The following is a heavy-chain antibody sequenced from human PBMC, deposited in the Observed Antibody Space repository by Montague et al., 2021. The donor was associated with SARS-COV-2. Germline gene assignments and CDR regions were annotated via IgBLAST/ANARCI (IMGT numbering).Heavy chain of an antibody. CDR2: IHHGGST. CDR3: ARLGDGVLPSPILGVGPYYSYYSLDV. Sequence: SETLSLTCAVYGGSFSTYSWNWIRQPPGKGLEWIGEIHHGGSTNYNPSLKSRVTISADTSKNQFSLKLTSVAAADTAVYYCARLGDGVLPSPILGVGPYYSYYSLDVWGKGTTVTVSS. CDR1: GGSFSTYS. D-gene: IGHD3-10*01. V-gene: IGHV4-34*01. J-gene: IGHJ6*03.